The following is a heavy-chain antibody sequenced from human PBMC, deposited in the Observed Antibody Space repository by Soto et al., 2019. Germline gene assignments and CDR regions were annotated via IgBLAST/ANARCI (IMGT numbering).Heavy chain of an antibody. V-gene: IGHV1-69*01. Sequence: QVQLVQSGAEVKKPGSSVKVSCKASGGTFSSYAISWVRQAPGQGLEWMGGIIPIFGTANYAQKFQGRVTITADESTSTAYMALMSLRSEETVVYYCARMVLLWFGEPKLGMDVWGQGTRVTVSS. J-gene: IGHJ6*02. D-gene: IGHD3-10*01. CDR3: ARMVLLWFGEPKLGMDV. CDR2: IIPIFGTA. CDR1: GGTFSSYA.